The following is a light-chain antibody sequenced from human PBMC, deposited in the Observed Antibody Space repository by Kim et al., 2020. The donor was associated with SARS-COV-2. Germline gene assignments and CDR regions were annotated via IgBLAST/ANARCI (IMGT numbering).Light chain of an antibody. J-gene: IGLJ3*02. Sequence: APGKTARITCGGNNMGSKSVHWYQQKPGQAPVLVIYYDSDRPSGIPERFSGSNSGNTATLTISRVEAGDEADYYCQVWDSSSDHRVFGGGTKLTVL. CDR2: YDS. CDR3: QVWDSSSDHRV. V-gene: IGLV3-21*04. CDR1: NMGSKS.